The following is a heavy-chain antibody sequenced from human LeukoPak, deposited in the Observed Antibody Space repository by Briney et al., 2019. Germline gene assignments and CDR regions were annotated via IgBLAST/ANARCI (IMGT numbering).Heavy chain of an antibody. CDR1: GGSISSSPYY. V-gene: IGHV4-39*07. D-gene: IGHD1-1*01. CDR3: AKGAGGFNYYTWFDP. J-gene: IGHJ5*02. CDR2: IYYSGTT. Sequence: SETLSLTCTVSGGSISSSPYYWGWLRQPPGKGLEWIGSIYYSGTTHYNPSLERRVTISVDTSKNPFSLKLASVTAADTAIYYCAKGAGGFNYYTWFDPWGQGTLVTVSS.